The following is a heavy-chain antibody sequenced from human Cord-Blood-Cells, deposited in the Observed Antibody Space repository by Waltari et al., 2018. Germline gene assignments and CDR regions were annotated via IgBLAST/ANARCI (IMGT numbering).Heavy chain of an antibody. CDR2: INHSGYT. J-gene: IGHJ3*02. V-gene: IGHV4-34*01. Sequence: QVQLQQWGAGLLKPSETLSLTCAVYGGSFSGYYWSWIRQPPGKGLEWIGEINHSGYTHDNPSPTSRVTISVDTATSQFSLELSSVTAADTAVYYCARGPFIYSSSWYQPDAFDIWGQGTMVTVSS. D-gene: IGHD6-13*01. CDR1: GGSFSGYY. CDR3: ARGPFIYSSSWYQPDAFDI.